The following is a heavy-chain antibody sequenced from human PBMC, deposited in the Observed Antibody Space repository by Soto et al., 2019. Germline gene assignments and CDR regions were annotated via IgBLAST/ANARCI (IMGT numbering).Heavy chain of an antibody. D-gene: IGHD3-10*01. CDR1: GYSFTSYW. CDR3: ARLAGSSSPHYYYYGMDV. V-gene: IGHV5-51*01. J-gene: IGHJ6*02. Sequence: GESLKISCKGSGYSFTSYWIGWVRQMPGKGLEGMGMIYPGESDTRYSPSFQGQVTISADKSISNAYLQWSRLKASDPAMPYPARLAGSSSPHYYYYGMDVWGQGTTVTVSS. CDR2: IYPGESDT.